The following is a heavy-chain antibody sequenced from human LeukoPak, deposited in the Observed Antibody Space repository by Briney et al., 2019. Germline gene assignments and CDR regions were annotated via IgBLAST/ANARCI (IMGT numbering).Heavy chain of an antibody. CDR3: ARGTWLRMGYYFDY. D-gene: IGHD5-12*01. CDR2: IIPIFGTA. V-gene: IGHV1-69*01. CDR1: GGTFSSYA. Sequence: ASVKVSCKASGGTFSSYAIRWVRQAPGQGLEWMGGIIPIFGTANYAQKFQGRVTITADESTSTAYMELSSLRSEDTAVYYCARGTWLRMGYYFDYWGQGTLVTVSS. J-gene: IGHJ4*02.